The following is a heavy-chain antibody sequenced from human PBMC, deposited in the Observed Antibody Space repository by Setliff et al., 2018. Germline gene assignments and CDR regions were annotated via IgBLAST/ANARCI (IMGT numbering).Heavy chain of an antibody. V-gene: IGHV3-9*01. Sequence: GGSLRLSCAASGFTFDDCVMHWVRQVPGTGLEWVSGISCSSAGIDYAGSLKGRFTISRDNAKNSLYLQMNSLRVEDTALYYCARSEPPDYWGQGTLVTVSS. CDR2: ISCSSAGI. CDR3: ARSEPPDY. J-gene: IGHJ4*02. CDR1: GFTFDDCV.